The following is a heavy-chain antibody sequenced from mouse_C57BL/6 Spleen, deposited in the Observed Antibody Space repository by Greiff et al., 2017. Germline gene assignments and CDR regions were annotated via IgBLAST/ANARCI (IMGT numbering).Heavy chain of an antibody. J-gene: IGHJ2*01. D-gene: IGHD2-5*01. V-gene: IGHV5-6*02. CDR3: ARLNSNPYYFDY. CDR2: ISSGGSYT. CDR1: GFTFSSYG. Sequence: DVKLVESGGDLVKPGGSLKLSCAASGFTFSSYGMSWVRQTPDKRLEWVATISSGGSYTYYPDSVKGRFTISRDNAKNTLYLQMSSLKSEDTAMYYCARLNSNPYYFDYWGQGTTLTVSS.